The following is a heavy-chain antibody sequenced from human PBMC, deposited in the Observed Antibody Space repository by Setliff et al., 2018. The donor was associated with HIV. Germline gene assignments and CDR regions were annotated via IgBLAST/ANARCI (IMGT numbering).Heavy chain of an antibody. CDR1: GGSISSYS. V-gene: IGHV4-59*08. CDR2: IYDSGIT. J-gene: IGHJ3*02. Sequence: KASETLSLTCTVSGGSISSYSWSWIRQPPGKGLEWIGYIYDSGITNYNPSLKSRVTISVDTSETQFSLKLSSVTAADTAVYYCARRPAFNAFDIWGQGTMVTVSS. CDR3: ARRPAFNAFDI. D-gene: IGHD6-25*01.